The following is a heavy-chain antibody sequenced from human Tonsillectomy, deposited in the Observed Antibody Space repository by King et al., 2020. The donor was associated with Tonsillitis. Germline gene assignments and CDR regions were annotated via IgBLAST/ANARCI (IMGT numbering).Heavy chain of an antibody. CDR1: GFTVSSNY. V-gene: IGHV3-53*01. CDR2: IYSGGST. J-gene: IGHJ6*02. CDR3: AREGTDTPENYYYYYAMDV. Sequence: VQLVESGGGLIQPGGSLRLSCAASGFTVSSNYMSWVRPAPGKGLEWGSVIYSGGSTYYADSVKGRFTNSRDNSKKTQYLHMNSLRAEDTAVYYCAREGTDTPENYYYYYAMDVWGQGTTVTVSS. D-gene: IGHD1-1*01.